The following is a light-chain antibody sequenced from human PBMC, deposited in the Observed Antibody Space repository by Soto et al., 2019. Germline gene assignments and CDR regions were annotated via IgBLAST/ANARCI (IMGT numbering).Light chain of an antibody. Sequence: LMTQSPAPLTVSPGESVTLSCGASQSVSSDLAWYQQKPGQAPRLLIHGASTMDSEIPATFTGSGSGTEFTLTISSLQSEDIAVYYCQQYNKWPQTFGQGTKVDIK. CDR1: QSVSSD. V-gene: IGKV3-15*01. CDR2: GAS. CDR3: QQYNKWPQT. J-gene: IGKJ1*01.